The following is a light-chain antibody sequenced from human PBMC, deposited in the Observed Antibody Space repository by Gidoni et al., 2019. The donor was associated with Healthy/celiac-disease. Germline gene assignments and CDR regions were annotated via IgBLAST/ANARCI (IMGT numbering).Light chain of an antibody. CDR2: KAS. CDR1: QRISSW. Sequence: PATLSASVGDRVTITCRASQRISSWLAWYQQKPGKAPKLLIYKASSLESGVPSRFSGSGSGTEFTLTISSLQPDDFATYYCQQYNSYSLTFGGGTKVEIK. V-gene: IGKV1-5*03. J-gene: IGKJ4*01. CDR3: QQYNSYSLT.